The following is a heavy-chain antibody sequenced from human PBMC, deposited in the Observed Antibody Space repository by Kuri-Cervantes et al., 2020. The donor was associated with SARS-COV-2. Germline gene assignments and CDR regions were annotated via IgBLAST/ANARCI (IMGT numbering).Heavy chain of an antibody. D-gene: IGHD6-6*01. CDR1: GFSLSTSGVG. Sequence: GSPLVKPTQTLSLTCTFSGFSLSTSGVGVGWIRQPPGKALEELALIYWDDDKRNSPSVKSRPPITKDTSKKHVVLTMTNMDPVDTATYYCAHITTPYSRSYNRCDPPGQETQVTVSS. CDR3: AHITTPYSRSYNRCDP. CDR2: IYWDDDK. V-gene: IGHV2-5*02. J-gene: IGHJ5*02.